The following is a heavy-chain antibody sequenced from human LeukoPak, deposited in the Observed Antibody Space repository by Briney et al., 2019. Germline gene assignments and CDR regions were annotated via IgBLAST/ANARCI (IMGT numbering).Heavy chain of an antibody. V-gene: IGHV4-59*11. CDR2: IYYSGST. D-gene: IGHD3-22*01. J-gene: IGHJ4*02. CDR1: GGSISSHY. CDR3: ARNRGYYDPFDY. Sequence: SETLSLTCTVPGGSISSHYWSWIRQPPGKGLEWIGYIYYSGSTNYNPSLKSRVTISVDTSKNQFSLKLSSVTAADTAVYYCARNRGYYDPFDYWGQGTLVTVSS.